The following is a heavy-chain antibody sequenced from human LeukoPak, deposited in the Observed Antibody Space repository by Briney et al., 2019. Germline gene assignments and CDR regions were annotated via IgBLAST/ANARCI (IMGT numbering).Heavy chain of an antibody. CDR2: IYPGDSDT. CDR3: ARLYCSSTSCYCGQLDY. V-gene: IGHV5-51*01. J-gene: IGHJ4*02. CDR1: GYNFTNYW. Sequence: GESLKISCKGSGYNFTNYWIGWVRQMPGKGLEWMGIIYPGDSDTRYSPSFQGQVTFSADKSISTAYLQWSSLRASDTAMYYCARLYCSSTSCYCGQLDYWGQGTLVTVSS. D-gene: IGHD2-2*01.